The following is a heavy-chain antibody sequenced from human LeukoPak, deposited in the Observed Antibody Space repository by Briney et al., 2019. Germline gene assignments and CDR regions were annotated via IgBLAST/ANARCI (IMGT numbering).Heavy chain of an antibody. J-gene: IGHJ3*02. CDR1: GGSMANHY. D-gene: IGHD3-16*01. Sequence: PSETLSLTCTVSGGSMANHYWTWIRQPASRGLEWIGRLSTSGTRGTTAYNPSLKSRVAMSLDTSKNQFSLKMTSVTAADAAVYYCARSWSGGVTAADIWGQGTKVTVSS. V-gene: IGHV4-4*07. CDR3: ARSWSGGVTAADI. CDR2: LSTSGTRGTT.